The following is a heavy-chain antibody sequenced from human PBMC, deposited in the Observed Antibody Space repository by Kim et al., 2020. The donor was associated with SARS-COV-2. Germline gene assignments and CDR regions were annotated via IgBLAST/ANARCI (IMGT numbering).Heavy chain of an antibody. CDR3: ARLRGYSYGQIDY. CDR2: IYNSGST. Sequence: SDTLSLTCTVSGCSISSSDYYWGWIRQPPGKGLEWIGSIYNSGSTYYNPSLKSRVTISVDMSKNQLSLKLSSVTAADTAVYYCARLRGYSYGQIDYWGQGTLVTVSS. J-gene: IGHJ4*02. V-gene: IGHV4-39*01. CDR1: GCSISSSDYY. D-gene: IGHD5-18*01.